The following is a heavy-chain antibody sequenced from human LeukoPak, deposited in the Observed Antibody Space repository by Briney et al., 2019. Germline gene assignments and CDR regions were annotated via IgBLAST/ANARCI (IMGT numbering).Heavy chain of an antibody. CDR3: AREIDEGFDY. Sequence: PGGSLRLSCAASGFTFSSYSTNWVRQAPGKGLEWVSSIGGSSSSLYYADSLKGRFTISRDNAKNSLYLQMNSLRAEDTAVYYCAREIDEGFDYWGQGTLVTVSS. V-gene: IGHV3-21*01. J-gene: IGHJ4*02. CDR2: IGGSSSSL. CDR1: GFTFSSYS.